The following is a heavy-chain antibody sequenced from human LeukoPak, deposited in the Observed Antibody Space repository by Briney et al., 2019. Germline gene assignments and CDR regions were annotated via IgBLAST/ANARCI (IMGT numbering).Heavy chain of an antibody. Sequence: SETLSLTCTVSGGSISSGGYYWSWIRQPPGKGLEWIGYIYYSGSTNYNPSLKSRVTISVDTSKNQFSLKLSSVTAADTAVYYCARVRSSGWYVYYFDYWGQGTLVTVSS. CDR2: IYYSGST. CDR1: GGSISSGGYY. D-gene: IGHD6-19*01. J-gene: IGHJ4*02. CDR3: ARVRSSGWYVYYFDY. V-gene: IGHV4-61*08.